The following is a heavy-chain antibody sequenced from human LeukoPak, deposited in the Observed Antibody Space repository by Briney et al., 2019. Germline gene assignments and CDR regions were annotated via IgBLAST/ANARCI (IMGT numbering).Heavy chain of an antibody. V-gene: IGHV4-59*01. CDR2: IYIGGY. Sequence: SETLSLSCTVSGDSISSSYWSWIRQPPGKGLEWIGFIYIGGYNYNPSLKSRVTMSVDTSKNQVSLKVNSVTAADTAVYFCARQAPDTASFDYWGQGTLVTVSS. D-gene: IGHD3-22*01. CDR1: GDSISSSY. CDR3: ARQAPDTASFDY. J-gene: IGHJ4*02.